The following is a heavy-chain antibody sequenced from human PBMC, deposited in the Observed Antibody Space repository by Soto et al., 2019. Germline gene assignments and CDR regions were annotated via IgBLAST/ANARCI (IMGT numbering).Heavy chain of an antibody. CDR2: IWYDGSNK. D-gene: IGHD3-3*01. Sequence: PGGSLRLSCAASGFTVSSYGMHWVRQAPGKGLEWVAVIWYDGSNKYYADSVKGRFTISRDNSKNTLYLQMNSLRAEDTAVYYCARGDITFFWSGSDYFDYWGQGTLVTVSS. CDR1: GFTVSSYG. V-gene: IGHV3-33*08. CDR3: ARGDITFFWSGSDYFDY. J-gene: IGHJ4*02.